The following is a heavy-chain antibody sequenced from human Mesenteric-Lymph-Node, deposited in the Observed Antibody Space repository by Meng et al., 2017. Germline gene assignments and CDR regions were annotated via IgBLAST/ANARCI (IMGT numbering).Heavy chain of an antibody. CDR3: ARGPGFGTYY. Sequence: GESLKISCAASGFTFSSYSMNWVRQAPGKGLEWVSSISSSSSYIYYADSVKGRFTISRDNAKNSLYLQMNSLRAEDTAVYYCARGPGFGTYYWGQGTLVTVSS. D-gene: IGHD3-10*01. V-gene: IGHV3-21*01. CDR1: GFTFSSYS. CDR2: ISSSSSYI. J-gene: IGHJ4*02.